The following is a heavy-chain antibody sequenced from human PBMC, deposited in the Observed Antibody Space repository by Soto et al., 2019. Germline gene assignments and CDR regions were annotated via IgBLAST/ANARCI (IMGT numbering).Heavy chain of an antibody. CDR3: AKPGDYNDHDAFDI. J-gene: IGHJ3*02. D-gene: IGHD4-17*01. Sequence: QVQLVQSGAEVKKPGSSVRVSCKASGGVFSSYTINWLRQAPGQGLEWMGRIIPVLDKPNYAQKFQGRVTPSADKSTSTAYMELSSLTSEDTAVYFCAKPGDYNDHDAFDIWGQGTRVTVSS. CDR2: IIPVLDKP. CDR1: GGVFSSYT. V-gene: IGHV1-69*02.